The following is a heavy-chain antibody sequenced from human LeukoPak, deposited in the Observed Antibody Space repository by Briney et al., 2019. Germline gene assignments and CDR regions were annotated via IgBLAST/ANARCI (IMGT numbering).Heavy chain of an antibody. J-gene: IGHJ4*02. CDR1: GYSISSGYY. Sequence: PSETLSPTCAVSGYSISSGYYWGWIRQPPGKGLEWIGSIYHSGSTYYNPSLKSRVTISVDTSKNQFSLKLSSVTAADTAVYYCAKTTWIQLWSFDYWGQGTLVTVSS. CDR3: AKTTWIQLWSFDY. D-gene: IGHD5-18*01. V-gene: IGHV4-38-2*01. CDR2: IYHSGST.